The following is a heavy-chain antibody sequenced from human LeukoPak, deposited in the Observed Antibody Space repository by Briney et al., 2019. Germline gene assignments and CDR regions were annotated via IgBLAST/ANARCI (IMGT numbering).Heavy chain of an antibody. V-gene: IGHV3-23*01. J-gene: IGHJ5*02. D-gene: IGHD6-19*01. CDR2: ISGTGGST. CDR3: AKGGQWLAYNWFDP. CDR1: GFTFSSYA. Sequence: PGGSLRLSCAASGFTFSSYAMSWVRQAPGKGLEWVSAISGTGGSTYYADSAKGRFTISRDNSKNTLYLQMNSLRAEDTAVYYWAKGGQWLAYNWFDPWGQGTLVTVSS.